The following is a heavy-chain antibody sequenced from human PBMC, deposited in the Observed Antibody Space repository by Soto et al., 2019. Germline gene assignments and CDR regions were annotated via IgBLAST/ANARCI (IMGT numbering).Heavy chain of an antibody. CDR3: ARSYYDSTGFAVDP. CDR1: GASVSHGY. Sequence: QMKLQASGPGLVKPSETLSLTCNVSGASVSHGYWSWIRQPPGKALEWIGFMYFGGSFNYNPPLTSRATISVETSKNQFSMKLTSVTASDTAVYYCARSYYDSTGFAVDPWGQGTLVTVSS. CDR2: MYFGGSF. D-gene: IGHD3-22*01. V-gene: IGHV4-59*02. J-gene: IGHJ5*02.